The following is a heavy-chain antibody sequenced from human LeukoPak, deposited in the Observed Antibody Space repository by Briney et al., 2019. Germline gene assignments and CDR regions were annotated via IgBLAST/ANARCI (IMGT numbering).Heavy chain of an antibody. CDR2: IYYSGST. V-gene: IGHV4-39*07. D-gene: IGHD3-3*01. CDR3: ARTAPWRSHDAFDI. Sequence: SETLSLTCTVSGGSISSSSYYWGWIRQPPGKGLEWIGSIYYSGSTYYNPSLKSRVTISVDTSKNQFSLKLSSVTAADTAVYYCARTAPWRSHDAFDIWGQGTMVTVSS. CDR1: GGSISSSSYY. J-gene: IGHJ3*02.